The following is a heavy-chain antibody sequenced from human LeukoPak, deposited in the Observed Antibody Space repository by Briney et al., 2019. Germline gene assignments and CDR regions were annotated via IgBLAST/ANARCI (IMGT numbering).Heavy chain of an antibody. J-gene: IGHJ4*02. D-gene: IGHD3-22*01. CDR2: INPNSGGT. CDR1: GYTFTGYY. Sequence: ASVKVSCKASGYTFTGYYMHWVRQAPGQGLEWMGWINPNSGGTNYAQKFQGRVTMTRDTSISTAYMELSRLRSDDTAVYYCARDDYYDSSGYYRTFDFWGQGTLVTVSS. V-gene: IGHV1-2*02. CDR3: ARDDYYDSSGYYRTFDF.